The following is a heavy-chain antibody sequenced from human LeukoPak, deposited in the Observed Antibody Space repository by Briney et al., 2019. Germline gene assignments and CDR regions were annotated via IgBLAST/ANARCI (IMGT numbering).Heavy chain of an antibody. V-gene: IGHV3-43*02. CDR1: GFTFDDFA. Sequence: GGSLRLSCAASGFTFDDFAMYWVRQAPGKGLEWVSLISADGGGTYYADSVKGRFTISRDNSKNSLYLQMISLRTEDSALYYCATSEIGYTSGPYHPDCWGQGTLVTVSS. J-gene: IGHJ4*02. D-gene: IGHD6-19*01. CDR2: ISADGGGT. CDR3: ATSEIGYTSGPYHPDC.